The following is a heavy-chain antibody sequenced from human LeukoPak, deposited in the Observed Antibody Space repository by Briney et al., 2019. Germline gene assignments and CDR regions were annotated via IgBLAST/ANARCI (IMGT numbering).Heavy chain of an antibody. CDR3: ARNYYDTKIPWD. V-gene: IGHV4-59*08. CDR2: IYHSGST. Sequence: SETLSLTCTVSGGSISSYYWSWIRQPPGKGLEWIGYIYHSGSTKYNPSLKSRVTISVDTSKNQFSLKLSSVTAADTAVYFCARNYYDTKIPWDWGQGTLVTVSS. J-gene: IGHJ4*02. CDR1: GGSISSYY. D-gene: IGHD3-22*01.